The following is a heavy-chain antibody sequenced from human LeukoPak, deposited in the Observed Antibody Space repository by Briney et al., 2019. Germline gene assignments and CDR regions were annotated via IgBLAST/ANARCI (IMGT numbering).Heavy chain of an antibody. Sequence: ASVKVSCKASGYTFTSYYMHWVRQAPGQGLEWMGWINPNSGGTNYAQKFQGRVTMTRDTSISTAYMELSRLRSDDTAVYYCARAGYDFWSGYIPSYFDYWGRGTLVTVSS. J-gene: IGHJ4*02. D-gene: IGHD3-3*01. CDR2: INPNSGGT. V-gene: IGHV1-2*02. CDR3: ARAGYDFWSGYIPSYFDY. CDR1: GYTFTSYY.